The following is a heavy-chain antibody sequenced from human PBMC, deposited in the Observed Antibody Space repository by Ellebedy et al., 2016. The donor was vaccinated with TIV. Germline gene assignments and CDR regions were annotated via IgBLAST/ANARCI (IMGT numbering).Heavy chain of an antibody. CDR2: ISSSGSTI. D-gene: IGHD3-10*01. J-gene: IGHJ6*02. V-gene: IGHV3-48*03. CDR3: AREGITMVRGVSPGYYYYGMDV. CDR1: GFTFSSYE. Sequence: PGGSLRLSCAASGFTFSSYEMNWVRQAPGKGLEWVSYISSSGSTIYYADSVKGRFTISRDKAKNSLYLQMNSLRAEDTALYYCAREGITMVRGVSPGYYYYGMDVWGQGTTVTVSS.